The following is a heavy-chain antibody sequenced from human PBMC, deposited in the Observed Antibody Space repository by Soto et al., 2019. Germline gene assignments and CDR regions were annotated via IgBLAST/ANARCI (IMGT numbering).Heavy chain of an antibody. J-gene: IGHJ3*02. CDR2: ISYDGSNK. D-gene: IGHD6-13*01. CDR3: AKDSSSSGDDAFDI. Sequence: QVQLVESGGGVVQPGRSLRLSCAASGFTFSSYGMHWVRQAPGKGLEWVAVISYDGSNKYYADSVKGRFTISRDNSKNTLYLQMNSLRAEDTAVYYCAKDSSSSGDDAFDISGQGTMVTVSS. CDR1: GFTFSSYG. V-gene: IGHV3-30*18.